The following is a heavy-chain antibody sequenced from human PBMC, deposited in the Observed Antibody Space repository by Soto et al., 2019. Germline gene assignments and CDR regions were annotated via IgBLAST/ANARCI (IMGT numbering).Heavy chain of an antibody. Sequence: EVQLVQSGAEVKKPGESLKISCKGSGYSFTSYWIGWVRQMPGKGLEWMGIIYPGDSDTRYSPSFQGQVTISADKSISTAYLQWSSLKASDTAMYYCARQDIVVVPAAPNDPYYYMDVWGKGTTVTVSS. CDR3: ARQDIVVVPAAPNDPYYYMDV. D-gene: IGHD2-2*01. CDR1: GYSFTSYW. CDR2: IYPGDSDT. J-gene: IGHJ6*03. V-gene: IGHV5-51*01.